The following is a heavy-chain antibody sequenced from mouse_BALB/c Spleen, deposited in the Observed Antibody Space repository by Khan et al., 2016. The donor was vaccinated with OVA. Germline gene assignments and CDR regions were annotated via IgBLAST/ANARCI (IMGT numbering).Heavy chain of an antibody. V-gene: IGHV2-6*03. CDR1: GFSLTSYG. D-gene: IGHD1-1*01. CDR2: IWSDGST. J-gene: IGHJ4*01. CDR3: ARLFECYSSLYAMDY. Sequence: QVQLKQSGPGLVAPSQSLSITCTVSGFSLTSYGVHWVRQPPGKGLEWLVVIWSDGSTNYNSALKTRLSISKDNSKSQVFLKMNSLQTDDTAIYYCARLFECYSSLYAMDYWGQGTSVTVSS.